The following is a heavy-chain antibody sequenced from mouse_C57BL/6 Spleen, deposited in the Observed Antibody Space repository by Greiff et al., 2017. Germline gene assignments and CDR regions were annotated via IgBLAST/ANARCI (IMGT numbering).Heavy chain of an antibody. CDR2: IYPGDGDT. Sequence: QVQLQQSGPELVKPGASVKISCKASGYAFSSSWMNWVKQRPGTGLEWIGRIYPGDGDTNYNGKFKGKATLTADKSSSTAYMQLSSLTSEDSAVYFCARTAQATFAYWGQGTLVTVSA. CDR3: ARTAQATFAY. J-gene: IGHJ3*01. D-gene: IGHD3-2*02. CDR1: GYAFSSSW. V-gene: IGHV1-82*01.